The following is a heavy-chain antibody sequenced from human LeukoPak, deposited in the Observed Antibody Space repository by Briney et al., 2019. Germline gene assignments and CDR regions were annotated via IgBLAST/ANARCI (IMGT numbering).Heavy chain of an antibody. Sequence: SETLSLTCTVSGGSISSSSYYWGWIRQPPGKGLEWIGSIYYSGSTYYNPSLKSRVTISVDTSKNQFSLKLSSVTAADTAVYYCARDRLRYSSGPVDYWGQGTLVTVSS. V-gene: IGHV4-39*07. CDR2: IYYSGST. J-gene: IGHJ4*02. CDR1: GGSISSSSYY. D-gene: IGHD6-19*01. CDR3: ARDRLRYSSGPVDY.